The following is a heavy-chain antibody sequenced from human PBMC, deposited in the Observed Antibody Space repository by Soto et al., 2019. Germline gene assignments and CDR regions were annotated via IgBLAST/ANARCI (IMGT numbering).Heavy chain of an antibody. J-gene: IGHJ3*02. CDR1: GCSISSGGYY. D-gene: IGHD3-3*01. V-gene: IGHV4-31*02. CDR2: IYYSGST. Sequence: ALSLPCTLSGCSISSGGYYWSWIRQHPGKGLEWIGYIYYSGSTYYNPSLKSRVTISVDTSKNQFSLKLSSVTAADTAVYYCARFLRPDAFDIWGPGTMVTVSS. CDR3: ARFLRPDAFDI.